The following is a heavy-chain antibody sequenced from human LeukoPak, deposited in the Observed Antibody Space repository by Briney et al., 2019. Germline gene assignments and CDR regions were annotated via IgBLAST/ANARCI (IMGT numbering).Heavy chain of an antibody. CDR1: GGSFSAYY. V-gene: IGHV4-34*01. D-gene: IGHD3-9*01. CDR2: INHSGST. J-gene: IGHJ4*02. Sequence: SETLSLTCGVFGGSFSAYYWSWIRQPPGKGLEWIGEINHSGSTNYNPSLKSRVTISIDTSKNQFSLKLSSVTAADTAVYYCARQLRYFDWGLDYWGQGTLVTVSS. CDR3: ARQLRYFDWGLDY.